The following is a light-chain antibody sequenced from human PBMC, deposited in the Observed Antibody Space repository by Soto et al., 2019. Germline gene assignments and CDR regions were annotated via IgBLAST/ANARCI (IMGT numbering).Light chain of an antibody. Sequence: DSQSVDLPCSRTISVGDRVTITCRASQTISSWLAWYQQKPGKAPKLLIYKASTLKSGVPSRFSGSGSGTEFTLTISSLQPDDFATYYCQHYNSYSGAFGQGTKVDIK. CDR2: KAS. CDR3: QHYNSYSGA. J-gene: IGKJ1*01. V-gene: IGKV1-5*03. CDR1: QTISSW.